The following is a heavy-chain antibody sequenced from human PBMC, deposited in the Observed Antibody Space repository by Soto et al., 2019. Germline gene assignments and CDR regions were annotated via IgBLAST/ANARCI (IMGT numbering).Heavy chain of an antibody. D-gene: IGHD3-22*01. CDR2: LSWKGCTI. J-gene: IGHJ6*02. CDR3: AASRPYDSSDDSGYHYVMDV. CDR1: GFTLDDYA. V-gene: IGHV3-9*01. Sequence: EVQLVESGGDLVQPGRSLRLSCAASGFTLDDYAMHWVRQVPGKGLQWVSGLSWKGCTIGYAASVKGRFTIYRDNATNSLSLKRTAIRDDDTALYYCAASRPYDSSDDSGYHYVMDVWGLGTTVTVS.